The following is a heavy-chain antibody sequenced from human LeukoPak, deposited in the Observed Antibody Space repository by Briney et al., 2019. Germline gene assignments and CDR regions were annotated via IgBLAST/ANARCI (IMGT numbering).Heavy chain of an antibody. V-gene: IGHV1-2*02. CDR1: GYTFTAYY. Sequence: GASVKVSCKASGYTFTAYYMHWARQAPGQGLEWMGWINPNSGGTNYAQKFQGRVAMTRDTSISTAYMELSRLRSDDTAVYYCARGLWFGELFDYWGQGTLVTVSS. CDR3: ARGLWFGELFDY. J-gene: IGHJ4*02. D-gene: IGHD3-10*01. CDR2: INPNSGGT.